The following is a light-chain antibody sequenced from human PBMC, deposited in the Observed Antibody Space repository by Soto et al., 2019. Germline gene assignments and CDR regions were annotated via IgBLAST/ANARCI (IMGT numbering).Light chain of an antibody. CDR1: QTVSSF. CDR2: DAS. CDR3: QQRSDWPIT. V-gene: IGKV3-11*01. Sequence: IVLTQSPATLSLSPGERATLFCRTSQTVSSFLVWYQQKLGQAPRLLIYDASNRATGVPARFSGSGSGTDFTLTISSLEPEDFAVYYCQQRSDWPITFGQGTRLEIK. J-gene: IGKJ5*01.